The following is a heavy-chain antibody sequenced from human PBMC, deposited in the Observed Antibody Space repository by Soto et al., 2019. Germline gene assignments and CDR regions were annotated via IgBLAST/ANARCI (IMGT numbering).Heavy chain of an antibody. V-gene: IGHV4-31*03. J-gene: IGHJ6*02. D-gene: IGHD3-22*01. CDR1: GGSISSGGYY. CDR2: IYYSGST. CDR3: ARSGYYDSSDYYGYHYYYGMDV. Sequence: SETLSLTCTVSGGSISSGGYYWSWIRQHPGKGLEWIGYIYYSGSTYYNPSLKSRVTISVDTSKNQFSLKLSSVTAADTAVYYCARSGYYDSSDYYGYHYYYGMDVWGQGTTVTVS.